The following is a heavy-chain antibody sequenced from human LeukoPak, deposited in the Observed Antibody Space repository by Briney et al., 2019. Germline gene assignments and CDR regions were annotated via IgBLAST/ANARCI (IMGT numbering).Heavy chain of an antibody. CDR3: ARDLTTAVTFVDY. D-gene: IGHD4-17*01. CDR1: GFTFSSHW. J-gene: IGHJ4*02. CDR2: INSDGSTT. V-gene: IGHV3-74*01. Sequence: GGSLRLPCAASGFTFSSHWMHWVRQAPGKGLVWVSRINSDGSTTSYADSVKGRFTISRDNAKNTLYLQMNSLRAEDTALYYCARDLTTAVTFVDYWGQGTLVTVSS.